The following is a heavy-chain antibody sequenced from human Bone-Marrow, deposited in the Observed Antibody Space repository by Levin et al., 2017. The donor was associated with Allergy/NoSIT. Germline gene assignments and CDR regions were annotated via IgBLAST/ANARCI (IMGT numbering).Heavy chain of an antibody. CDR2: ISWDASTT. J-gene: IGHJ4*02. D-gene: IGHD6-19*01. Sequence: GESLKISCAASGFTFNDYTMHWVRLAPQRGLEWVSLISWDASTTYYADSVRGRFTISRDNSKNALYLQMNSLTTEDTALYYCAKDLSPRIAVTGNIEYWGQGTLVTVSS. CDR3: AKDLSPRIAVTGNIEY. V-gene: IGHV3-43*01. CDR1: GFTFNDYT.